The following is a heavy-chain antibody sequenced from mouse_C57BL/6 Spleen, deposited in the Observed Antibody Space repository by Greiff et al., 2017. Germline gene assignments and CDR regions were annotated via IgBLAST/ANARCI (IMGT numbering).Heavy chain of an antibody. CDR3: ARLPIYYDYDWFAY. CDR1: GYTFTSYW. J-gene: IGHJ3*01. CDR2: IYPGSGST. D-gene: IGHD2-4*01. V-gene: IGHV1-55*01. Sequence: QVQLQQPGAELVKPGASVKMSCKASGYTFTSYWITWVKQRPGQGLEWIGDIYPGSGSTNYNEKFKSKATLTVDTSSSTAYMQLSSLTSEDSAVXYCARLPIYYDYDWFAYWGQGTLVTVSA.